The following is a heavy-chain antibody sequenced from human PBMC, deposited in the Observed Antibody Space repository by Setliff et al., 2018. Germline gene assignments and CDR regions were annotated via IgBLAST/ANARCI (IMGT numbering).Heavy chain of an antibody. CDR2: IYTTVSANSVST. J-gene: IGHJ4*02. Sequence: SETLSLTCTVSGGSISSGIYYWSWIRQPAGKGLEWIGQIYTTVSANSVSTNYNPSLKSRVTISVDTSKNQFSLKLSSVTASDTAAYYCARTGTYRYFDYWGQGTLVTVSS. D-gene: IGHD1-1*01. V-gene: IGHV4-61*09. CDR1: GGSISSGIYY. CDR3: ARTGTYRYFDY.